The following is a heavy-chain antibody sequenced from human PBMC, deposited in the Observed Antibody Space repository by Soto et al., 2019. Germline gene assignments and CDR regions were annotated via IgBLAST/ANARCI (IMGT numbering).Heavy chain of an antibody. CDR2: ISSSSSYT. V-gene: IGHV3-11*06. Sequence: PGGSLRLSCAASGLTFSDYYMSWIRQAPGKGLEWVSYISSSSSYTNYADSVKGRFTISRDNAKNSLYLQMNSLRAEDTAVYYCARDRSSRVVTASEGLYYYYGMDVWGQGTTVTVSS. J-gene: IGHJ6*02. D-gene: IGHD2-21*02. CDR1: GLTFSDYY. CDR3: ARDRSSRVVTASEGLYYYYGMDV.